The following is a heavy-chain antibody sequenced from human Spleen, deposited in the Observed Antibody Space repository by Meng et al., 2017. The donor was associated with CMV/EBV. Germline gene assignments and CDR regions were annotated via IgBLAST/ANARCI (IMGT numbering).Heavy chain of an antibody. J-gene: IGHJ4*02. CDR3: ARGVGESLGWEMGY. V-gene: IGHV3-74*01. D-gene: IGHD1-26*01. CDR1: GFPVMSHW. CDR2: INSDGSST. Sequence: CGGGLVRPGGSLRLSWQGLGFPVMSHWMHWARQGPGKGLVWVSRINSDGSSTSHADSVKGRFTISRDNAKNTLYLQMNSLRVEDTAVYYCARGVGESLGWEMGYWGQGTLVTVSS.